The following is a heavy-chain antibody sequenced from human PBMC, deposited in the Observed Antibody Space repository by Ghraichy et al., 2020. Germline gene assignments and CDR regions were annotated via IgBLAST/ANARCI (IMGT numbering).Heavy chain of an antibody. J-gene: IGHJ3*02. D-gene: IGHD5-24*01. CDR1: GFTFSSYW. V-gene: IGHV3-7*01. CDR2: IKQDGSEK. Sequence: GGSLRLSCAASGFTFSSYWMSWVRQAPGKGLEWVANIKQDGSEKYYVDSVKGRFTISRDNAKNSLYLQMNSLRAEDTAVYYCARDLSYRDGYNSGAFDIWGQVTMVTVSS. CDR3: ARDLSYRDGYNSGAFDI.